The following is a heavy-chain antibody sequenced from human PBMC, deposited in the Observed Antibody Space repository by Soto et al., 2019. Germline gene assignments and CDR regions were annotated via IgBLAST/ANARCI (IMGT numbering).Heavy chain of an antibody. Sequence: GGSLRLSCAASGFTFSSYAMSWVRQAPGKGLEWVSAISGSGGSTYYADSVKGRFTISRDNSKNTLYLQMNSRRAEDTAVYYCAKASERNTIFGVVNANYYYYMDVWGKGTTVTVSS. J-gene: IGHJ6*03. CDR3: AKASERNTIFGVVNANYYYYMDV. CDR2: ISGSGGST. CDR1: GFTFSSYA. V-gene: IGHV3-23*01. D-gene: IGHD3-3*01.